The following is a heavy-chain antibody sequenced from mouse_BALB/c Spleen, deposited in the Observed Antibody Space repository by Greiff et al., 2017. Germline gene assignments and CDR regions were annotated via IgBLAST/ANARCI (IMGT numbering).Heavy chain of an antibody. Sequence: EVMLVESGPGLVKPSQSLSLTCTVTGYSITSDYAWNWIRQFPGNKLEWMGYISYSGSTSYNPSLKSRISITRDTSKNQFFLQLNSVTTEDTATYYCARQGELAYYFDYWGQGTTLTVSS. CDR3: ARQGELAYYFDY. CDR2: ISYSGST. V-gene: IGHV3-2*02. J-gene: IGHJ2*01. D-gene: IGHD4-1*01. CDR1: GYSITSDYA.